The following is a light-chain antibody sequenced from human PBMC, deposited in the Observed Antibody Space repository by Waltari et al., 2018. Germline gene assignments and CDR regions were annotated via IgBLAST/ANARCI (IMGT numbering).Light chain of an antibody. Sequence: DVALTQSPLSLPVTLGQPASISCRSSHSLVSIDGNTYLNWFQRRPGQSTRRLIYKVSNRDSGVPDRFSGSGSGTDFTLKISRVEAEDVGVYDGMQETHGPRTFGQGTKVEIK. CDR1: HSLVSIDGNTY. V-gene: IGKV2-30*01. CDR2: KVS. J-gene: IGKJ1*01. CDR3: MQETHGPRT.